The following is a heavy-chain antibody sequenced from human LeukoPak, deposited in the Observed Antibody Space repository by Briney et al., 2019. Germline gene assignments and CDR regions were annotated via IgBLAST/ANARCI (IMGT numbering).Heavy chain of an antibody. V-gene: IGHV1-18*04. CDR1: GYTFTGYY. J-gene: IGHJ5*02. CDR3: ARDLGLYYGSGSYYEFWFDP. Sequence: ASVKVSCKASGYTFTGYYMHWVRQAPGQGLEWMGWISAYNGNTNYAQKLQGRVTMTTDTSTSTAYMELRSLRSDDTAVYYCARDLGLYYGSGSYYEFWFDPWGQGTLVTVSS. D-gene: IGHD3-10*01. CDR2: ISAYNGNT.